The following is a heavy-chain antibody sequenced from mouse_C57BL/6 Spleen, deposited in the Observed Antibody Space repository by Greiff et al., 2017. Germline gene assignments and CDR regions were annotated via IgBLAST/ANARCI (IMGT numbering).Heavy chain of an antibody. V-gene: IGHV1-69*01. CDR1: GYTFTSYW. J-gene: IGHJ2*01. CDR3: ARGDLIDY. CDR2: IDPSDSYT. Sequence: VQLQQPGAELVMPGASVKLSCKASGYTFTSYWMHWVKQRPGQGLEWIGEIDPSDSYTNYNQKFKGKSTLTVDKSSSTAYMQLSSLTSEDSAVYYCARGDLIDYWGQGTTLTVSS. D-gene: IGHD3-3*01.